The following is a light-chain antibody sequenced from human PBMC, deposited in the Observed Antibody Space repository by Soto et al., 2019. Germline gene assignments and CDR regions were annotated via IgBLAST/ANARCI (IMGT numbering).Light chain of an antibody. J-gene: IGKJ4*01. CDR1: QSVSSN. CDR2: GAS. V-gene: IGKV3-15*01. Sequence: EIVMTQSPATLSVSPGERATLSYSASQSVSSNLAWYQQKPGQPPRLLIYGASTRATGIPARFSGSGSGTEFTHTISSLQSEDFAFYYCQQYNNWPPLTFGGGTKVEIK. CDR3: QQYNNWPPLT.